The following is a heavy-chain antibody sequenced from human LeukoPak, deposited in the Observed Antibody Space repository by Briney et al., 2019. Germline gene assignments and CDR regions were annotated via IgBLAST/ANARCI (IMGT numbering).Heavy chain of an antibody. J-gene: IGHJ4*02. D-gene: IGHD3-22*01. CDR2: IYYSGST. CDR1: GGSISSSSYY. Sequence: SETLSLTCTVSGGSISSSSYYWGWIRQPPGKGLEWIGSIYYSGSTYYNPSLKSRVTISVDTSKNQFSLKLSSVTAADTAVYFCARNYYDTKISRDWGQGTLVTVSS. V-gene: IGHV4-39*07. CDR3: ARNYYDTKISRD.